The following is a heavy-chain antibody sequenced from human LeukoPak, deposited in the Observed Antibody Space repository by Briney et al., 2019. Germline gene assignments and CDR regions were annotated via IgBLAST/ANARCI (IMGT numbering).Heavy chain of an antibody. CDR2: IYYSGST. Sequence: SETLSPTCTVSGGSISSYYWSWIRQPPGKGLEWIGYIYYSGSTNYNPSLKSRVTISVDTSKNQFSLKLSSVTAADTAVYYCARESSGWYRRIDYWGQGTLVTVSS. CDR3: ARESSGWYRRIDY. J-gene: IGHJ4*02. CDR1: GGSISSYY. V-gene: IGHV4-59*01. D-gene: IGHD6-19*01.